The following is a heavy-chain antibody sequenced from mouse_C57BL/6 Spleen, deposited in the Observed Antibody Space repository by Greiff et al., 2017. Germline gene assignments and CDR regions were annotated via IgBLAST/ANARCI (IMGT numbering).Heavy chain of an antibody. Sequence: VQLQQSGPGLVQPSQSLSITCTVSGFSLTSYGVHWVRQSPGQGLEWLGVIWSGGSTDYNAAFMSSLSITKDNSKSQVFFKMNSLQADDTAIYYCAANGDYDGGSYWFAYWGQGTLVTVSA. D-gene: IGHD1-1*01. CDR2: IWSGGST. V-gene: IGHV2-5*01. J-gene: IGHJ3*01. CDR1: GFSLTSYG. CDR3: AANGDYDGGSYWFAY.